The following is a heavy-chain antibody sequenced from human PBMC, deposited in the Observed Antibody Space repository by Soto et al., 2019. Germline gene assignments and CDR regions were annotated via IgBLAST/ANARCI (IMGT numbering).Heavy chain of an antibody. CDR2: VSGGSGTT. D-gene: IGHD1-1*01. V-gene: IGHV3-23*01. CDR3: AKWNGYGDH. CDR1: GFSLSTYG. Sequence: EVQLLKSGGGLVQPGGSLRLSCTASGFSLSTYGVTWVRQAPGKGLEWVSGVSGGSGTTHYADSVKGRFTITTDNSENTAYLQMNSLRVEDTAVYYCAKWNGYGDHWGQGTLVTVS. J-gene: IGHJ4*02.